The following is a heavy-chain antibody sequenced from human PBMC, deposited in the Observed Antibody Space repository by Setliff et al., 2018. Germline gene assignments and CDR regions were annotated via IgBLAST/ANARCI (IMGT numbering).Heavy chain of an antibody. V-gene: IGHV4-38-2*01. J-gene: IGHJ4*02. CDR1: GYSISSGYY. D-gene: IGHD3-22*01. CDR2: IYYSGRS. Sequence: SETLSLTCAVSGYSISSGYYWGWIRQPPGKGLEWIGRIYYSGRSYNNPSLKSRVTISIDTSKNQFSLNVNSVTAADTAVYYCARHQHDLGGYFVAYWGQGALVTSPQ. CDR3: ARHQHDLGGYFVAY.